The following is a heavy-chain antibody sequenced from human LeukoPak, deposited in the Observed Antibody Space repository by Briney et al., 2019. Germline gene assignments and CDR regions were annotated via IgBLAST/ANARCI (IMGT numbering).Heavy chain of an antibody. V-gene: IGHV4-39*07. CDR1: GVSISSSNSY. CDR2: IYYSGNT. J-gene: IGHJ4*02. D-gene: IGHD1-20*01. Sequence: SETLSLTCTVSGVSISSSNSYWGWIRQPPGKGLEWIGSIYYSGNTYYNASLKSQVSISIDTSKNQFSLKLISVTAADTAVYYCARLYRKTYKWNDQPDYWGQGTLVTVSS. CDR3: ARLYRKTYKWNDQPDY.